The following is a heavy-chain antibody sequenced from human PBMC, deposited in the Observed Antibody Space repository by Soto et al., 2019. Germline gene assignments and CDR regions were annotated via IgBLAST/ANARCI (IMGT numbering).Heavy chain of an antibody. V-gene: IGHV3-30-3*01. CDR3: AREEPHPAPLVF. J-gene: IGHJ4*02. Sequence: GGSLRLSCAAYGFTFSRYPMHWVRQAPDKGLEWVAGISDDGSNIQYADSVKGRLTVSRDESKSTLYLQMNSLGAEDTAEYFCAREEPHPAPLVFWGQGTQVTVSS. CDR1: GFTFSRYP. CDR2: ISDDGSNI.